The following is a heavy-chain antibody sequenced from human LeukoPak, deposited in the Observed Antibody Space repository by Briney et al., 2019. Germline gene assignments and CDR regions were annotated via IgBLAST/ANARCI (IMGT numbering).Heavy chain of an antibody. CDR3: TRDYGDHKGDY. V-gene: IGHV3-49*04. J-gene: IGHJ4*02. Sequence: GRSLRLSCTGSGFTFGDYAVIWVRQAPGRGLEWVGFIRSKAYGGTTEYAASVKGRFTISRDDSKSIAYLQMDSLKTEDTAVYYCTRDYGDHKGDYWGQGTLVTVSS. D-gene: IGHD4-17*01. CDR1: GFTFGDYA. CDR2: IRSKAYGGTT.